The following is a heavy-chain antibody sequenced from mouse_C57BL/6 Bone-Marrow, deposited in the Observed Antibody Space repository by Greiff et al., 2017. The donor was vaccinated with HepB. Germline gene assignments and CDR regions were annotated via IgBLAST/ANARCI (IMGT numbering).Heavy chain of an antibody. Sequence: VQLQQSVAELVRPGASVKLSCTASGFNIKNTYMHWVKQRPEQGLEWIGRIDPANGNTKYAPKFQGKATITADTSSNTAYLQLSSLTSEDTALYYWARVTTVGATRDYAMDYWGQGTSVTVSS. J-gene: IGHJ4*01. CDR3: ARVTTVGATRDYAMDY. CDR2: IDPANGNT. D-gene: IGHD1-1*01. CDR1: GFNIKNTY. V-gene: IGHV14-3*01.